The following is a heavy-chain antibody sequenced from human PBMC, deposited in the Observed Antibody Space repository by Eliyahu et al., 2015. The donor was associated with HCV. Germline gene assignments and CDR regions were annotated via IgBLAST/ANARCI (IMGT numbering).Heavy chain of an antibody. Sequence: EVQLVESGGGLVQPGGSLXLSCAASGFXFXSYDMXXVRQATGKGLEWVSAIGTAGDTYYPGSVKGRFTISRENAKNSLYLQMNSLRAGDTAVYYCARGPPGVGATTWVDYWGQGTLVTVSS. V-gene: IGHV3-13*04. CDR3: ARGPPGVGATTWVDY. CDR2: IGTAGDT. CDR1: GFXFXSYD. J-gene: IGHJ4*02. D-gene: IGHD1-26*01.